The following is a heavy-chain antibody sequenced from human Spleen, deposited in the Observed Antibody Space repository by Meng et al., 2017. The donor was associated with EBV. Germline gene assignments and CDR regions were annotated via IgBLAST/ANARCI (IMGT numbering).Heavy chain of an antibody. Sequence: VGLVKSGAGVKKPGSSVKVSCKASGGTFSNYAINWVRQASGQGLEWMGGIVPVFDSANYAQNFQDRVTITADESTSTTYMELSSLRSEDTAVYYCASIDSGDYGYFQHWGQGTLVTVSS. D-gene: IGHD4-17*01. V-gene: IGHV1-69*01. CDR3: ASIDSGDYGYFQH. CDR2: IVPVFDSA. J-gene: IGHJ1*01. CDR1: GGTFSNYA.